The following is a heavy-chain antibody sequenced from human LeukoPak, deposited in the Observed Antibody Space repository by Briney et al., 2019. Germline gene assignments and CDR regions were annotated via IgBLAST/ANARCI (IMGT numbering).Heavy chain of an antibody. V-gene: IGHV3-11*01. CDR2: ISTSGGTT. D-gene: IGHD5-12*01. CDR3: ARDFGGYEDY. Sequence: GGSLRLSCAASGFTFSDSYVTWIRQAPGKGLEWISYISTSGGTTYYAGSLKGRLTISRDNAKNSLYLQMNSLRVEDTAVYYCARDFGGYEDYWGQGTLVTVSS. CDR1: GFTFSDSY. J-gene: IGHJ4*02.